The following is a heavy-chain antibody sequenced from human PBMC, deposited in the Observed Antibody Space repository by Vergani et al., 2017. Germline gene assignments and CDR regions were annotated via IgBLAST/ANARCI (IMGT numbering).Heavy chain of an antibody. CDR3: AREAPRTSLISNWFDP. V-gene: IGHV1-2*02. CDR1: GYTFTGYY. CDR2: INPNSGGT. J-gene: IGHJ5*02. D-gene: IGHD2-2*01. Sequence: QVQLVQSGAEVKKPGASVKVSCKASGYTFTGYYMHWVRQAPGQGLEWMGWINPNSGGTNYAQKFQGRVTMTRDTSSSTAYMELSRLRSDDTAVYYCAREAPRTSLISNWFDPWGQGTLVTVSS.